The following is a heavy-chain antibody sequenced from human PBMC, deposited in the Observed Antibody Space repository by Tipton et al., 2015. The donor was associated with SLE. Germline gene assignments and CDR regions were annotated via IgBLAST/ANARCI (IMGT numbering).Heavy chain of an antibody. CDR2: ISGSGGRT. Sequence: GSLRLSCAASGFTFSSYAMSWVRQAPGKGLEWVSAISGSGGRTYYADAVKGRFTISRDNSKNTLYLQMNSLRAEDTAVYYCATSGWPPDAFDIWGQGTMVTVSS. CDR1: GFTFSSYA. D-gene: IGHD6-19*01. CDR3: ATSGWPPDAFDI. J-gene: IGHJ3*02. V-gene: IGHV3-23*01.